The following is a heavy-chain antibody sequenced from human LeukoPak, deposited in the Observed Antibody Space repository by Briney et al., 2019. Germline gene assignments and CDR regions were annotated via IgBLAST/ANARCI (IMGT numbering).Heavy chain of an antibody. CDR1: GFSFSIST. D-gene: IGHD5-18*01. CDR3: ARGYNYAFGN. CDR2: IIGISSTM. Sequence: PGGSLRLSCTGSGFSFSISTMNWVRQAPGKGLEWISSIIGISSTMYYADSVKGRFTISRDSAKNSVFLQMSSLRDEDTAVYYCARGYNYAFGNWGQGTLVTVSS. J-gene: IGHJ4*02. V-gene: IGHV3-48*02.